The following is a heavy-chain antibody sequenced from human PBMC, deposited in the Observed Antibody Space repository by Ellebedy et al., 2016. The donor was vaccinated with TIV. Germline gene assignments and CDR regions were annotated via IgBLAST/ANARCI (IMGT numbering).Heavy chain of an antibody. CDR2: IYYSGST. CDR1: GGSISSYY. V-gene: IGHV4-59*01. Sequence: SETLSLTXTVSGGSISSYYWSWIRQPPGKGLEWIGYIYYSGSTNYNPSLKSRVTISVDTSKNQFSLKLSSVTAADTAVYYCARTYSSGWYDWFDPWGQGTLVTVFS. D-gene: IGHD6-19*01. J-gene: IGHJ5*02. CDR3: ARTYSSGWYDWFDP.